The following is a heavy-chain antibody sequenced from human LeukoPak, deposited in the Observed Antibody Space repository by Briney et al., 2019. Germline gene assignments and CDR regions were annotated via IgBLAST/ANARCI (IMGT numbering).Heavy chain of an antibody. CDR2: IIPILGIA. V-gene: IGHV1-69*04. CDR3: AKFERTEKLYYYMDV. D-gene: IGHD1-1*01. J-gene: IGHJ6*03. CDR1: GGTFSSYA. Sequence: SVKVSCKASGGTFSSYAISWVRQAPGQGLEWMGRIIPILGIANYAQKFQGRVTITADKSTSTAYMELSSLRSEDTAVYYCAKFERTEKLYYYMDVWGKGTTVTVSS.